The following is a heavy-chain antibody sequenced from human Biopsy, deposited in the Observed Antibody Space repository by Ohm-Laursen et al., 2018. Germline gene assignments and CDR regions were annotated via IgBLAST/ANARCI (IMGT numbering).Heavy chain of an antibody. CDR3: ARHAPSYSGSYWRYFDL. CDR2: IYYTGST. J-gene: IGHJ2*01. CDR1: GGSISSYY. V-gene: IGHV4-59*08. D-gene: IGHD1-26*01. Sequence: TLSLTCTVSGGSISSYYWSWIRQPPGKGLEWIGYIYYTGSTNYNPSLKSRVTISVDTSMNPLSLRLTPVTAADTAVYYCARHAPSYSGSYWRYFDLWGRGTLVTVSS.